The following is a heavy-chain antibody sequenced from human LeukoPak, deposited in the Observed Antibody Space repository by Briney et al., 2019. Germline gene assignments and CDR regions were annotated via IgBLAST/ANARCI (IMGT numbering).Heavy chain of an antibody. Sequence: ASVKVSCKASGYTFTSYGISWVRQAPGQGLEWMGWISAYNGNTNYAQKLQGRVTMTRDMATSTDYMEVSSLKSEDTAVYYCARDNSQGDSAWWFDPWGQGTLVTASS. J-gene: IGHJ5*02. D-gene: IGHD1-26*01. CDR1: GYTFTSYG. CDR2: ISAYNGNT. CDR3: ARDNSQGDSAWWFDP. V-gene: IGHV1-18*01.